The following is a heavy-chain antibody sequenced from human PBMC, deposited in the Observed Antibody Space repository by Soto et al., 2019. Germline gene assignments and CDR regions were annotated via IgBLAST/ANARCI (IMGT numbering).Heavy chain of an antibody. V-gene: IGHV1-69*13. CDR3: AREAARYYDSSGYPDY. J-gene: IGHJ4*02. CDR2: IIPIFGTA. D-gene: IGHD3-22*01. Sequence: ASVKVSCKASGGTFSSYAISWVRQAPGQGLEWMGGIIPIFGTANYAQKFQGRVTITADESTSTAYMELSSLRSEDTAVYYCAREAARYYDSSGYPDYWGQGTLVTVSS. CDR1: GGTFSSYA.